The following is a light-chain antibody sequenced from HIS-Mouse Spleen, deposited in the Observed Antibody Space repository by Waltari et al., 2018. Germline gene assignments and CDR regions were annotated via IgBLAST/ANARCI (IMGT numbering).Light chain of an antibody. Sequence: SYELTQPPSVSVSPGQTARITCSGDALPNKYAYWYQQKSGQAHVLVIYEDSKRPSGIPERFSGSSSGTMATLTISVAQVEDEADYYCYSTDSSGNHRVFGGGTKLTVL. CDR3: YSTDSSGNHRV. CDR2: EDS. V-gene: IGLV3-10*01. J-gene: IGLJ2*01. CDR1: ALPNKY.